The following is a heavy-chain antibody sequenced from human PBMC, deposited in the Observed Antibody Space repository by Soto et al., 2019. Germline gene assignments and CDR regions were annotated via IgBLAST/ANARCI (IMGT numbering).Heavy chain of an antibody. CDR1: GFTFIDYY. CDR2: ISIIRSSK. D-gene: IGHD3-10*01. V-gene: IGHV3-11*03. J-gene: IGHJ4*02. CDR3: ASGPGSGSYYYLDY. Sequence: GGSLRLSGTALGFTFIDYYISWIRQAPGKGLKWVSYISIIRSSKNYADFVKGRFTISRDNAKNSLYLQMNSLRAEDTAVYYCASGPGSGSYYYLDYWGQGTLVTVSS.